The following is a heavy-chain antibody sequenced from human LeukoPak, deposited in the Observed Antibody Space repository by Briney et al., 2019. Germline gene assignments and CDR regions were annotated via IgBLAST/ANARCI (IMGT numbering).Heavy chain of an antibody. D-gene: IGHD3-10*01. CDR2: ICYSGST. CDR1: GGSISSSSYY. Sequence: PSETLSLTCTVSGGSISSSSYYWGWIRQPPGKGLEWIGSICYSGSTYYNPSLKSRVTISVDTSKNQFSLKLSSVTAADTAVYYCATLDPKYGSGSYLNGDYWGQGTLVTVSS. J-gene: IGHJ4*02. CDR3: ATLDPKYGSGSYLNGDY. V-gene: IGHV4-39*07.